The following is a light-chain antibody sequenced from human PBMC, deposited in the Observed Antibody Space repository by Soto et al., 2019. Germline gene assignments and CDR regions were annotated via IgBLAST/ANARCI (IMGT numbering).Light chain of an antibody. Sequence: VLTQPPSASGTPGQRVTISCSGSSSNIGSNTVNWYQQLPGTAPKLVIYSNNQRPSGVPDRFSGSKSGTSASLAISGLQSEDEADYYCATWDDSRNKVFGTGTKVTVL. CDR3: ATWDDSRNKV. J-gene: IGLJ1*01. CDR2: SNN. CDR1: SSNIGSNT. V-gene: IGLV1-44*01.